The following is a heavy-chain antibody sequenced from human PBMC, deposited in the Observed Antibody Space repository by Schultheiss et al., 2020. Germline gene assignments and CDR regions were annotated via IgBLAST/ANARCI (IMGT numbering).Heavy chain of an antibody. Sequence: ASVKVSCKPSGYTFTSYDINWVRQATGQGLEWMGWMNPNSGNTGYAQKFQGRVTMTRDTSISTAYMELSRLRSDDTAVYYCARGSGANYDFDYWGQGTLVTVSS. CDR2: MNPNSGNT. CDR1: GYTFTSYD. CDR3: ARGSGANYDFDY. J-gene: IGHJ4*02. V-gene: IGHV1-8*01. D-gene: IGHD4/OR15-4a*01.